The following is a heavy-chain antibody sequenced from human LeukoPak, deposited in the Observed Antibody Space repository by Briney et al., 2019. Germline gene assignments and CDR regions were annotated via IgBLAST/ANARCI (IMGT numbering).Heavy chain of an antibody. D-gene: IGHD3-22*01. V-gene: IGHV4-59*12. Sequence: SETLSLTCTVSGGSISSYYWSWIRQPPGKGLEWIGYIYYSGSTNYNPSLKSRVTISVDTSKNQFSLKLSSVTAADTAVYYCAKDECYYDSSGYYLTCIDYWGQGTLVTVSS. CDR3: AKDECYYDSSGYYLTCIDY. CDR2: IYYSGST. J-gene: IGHJ4*02. CDR1: GGSISSYY.